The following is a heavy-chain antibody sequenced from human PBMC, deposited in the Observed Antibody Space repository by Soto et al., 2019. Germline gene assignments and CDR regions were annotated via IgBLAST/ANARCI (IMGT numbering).Heavy chain of an antibody. J-gene: IGHJ5*02. V-gene: IGHV3-15*01. CDR3: TTDDPINRS. CDR2: IKSRTNGGTT. CDR1: GFTFSNAW. Sequence: EVQVVESGGGLIKPGGSLRLSCAASGFTFSNAWMSWVRQAPGKGLEWVGRIKSRTNGGTTDYAAPVKGRFTISRDDSKNTLYLQMNILRTEDTALYYCTTDDPINRSWGQGTLVTVSS.